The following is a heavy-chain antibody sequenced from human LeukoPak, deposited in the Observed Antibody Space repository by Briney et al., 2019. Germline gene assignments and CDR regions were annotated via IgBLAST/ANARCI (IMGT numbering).Heavy chain of an antibody. CDR2: IYTSGST. J-gene: IGHJ1*01. CDR1: GGSISSYY. D-gene: IGHD6-13*01. CDR3: ARARRRYSSSWSQYFQH. Sequence: ASETLSLTCTVSGGSISSYYWSWIRQPAGKGLEWIGRIYTSGSTNYNPSLKSRVTMSVDTSKNQFSLKLSSVTAADTAVYYCARARRRYSSSWSQYFQHWGQGTLVTVSS. V-gene: IGHV4-4*07.